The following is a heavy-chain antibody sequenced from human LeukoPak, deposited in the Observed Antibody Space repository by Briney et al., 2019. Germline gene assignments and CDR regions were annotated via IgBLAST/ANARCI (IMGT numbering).Heavy chain of an antibody. Sequence: GGSLRLSCAASGFTFGSYGMHWVRQAPGKGLEWVAVISYDGSNKYYADSVKGRFTISRDNSKNTLYLQMNSLRAEDTAVYYCAKVIMSGYELGGFDPWGQGTLATVSS. V-gene: IGHV3-30*18. J-gene: IGHJ5*02. CDR3: AKVIMSGYELGGFDP. CDR1: GFTFGSYG. CDR2: ISYDGSNK. D-gene: IGHD5-12*01.